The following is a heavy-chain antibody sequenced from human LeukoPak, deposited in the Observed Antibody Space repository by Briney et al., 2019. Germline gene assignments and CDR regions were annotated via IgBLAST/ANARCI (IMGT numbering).Heavy chain of an antibody. Sequence: GASVKVSCKASGGTFSSYAISWVRQAPGQGLEWMGGSIPIFGTANYAQKFQGRVTITTDESTSTAYMELSSLRSEDTAVYYCARDTPSYDSSGYYYAFDYWGQGTLVTVSS. J-gene: IGHJ4*02. CDR1: GGTFSSYA. CDR3: ARDTPSYDSSGYYYAFDY. CDR2: SIPIFGTA. V-gene: IGHV1-69*05. D-gene: IGHD3-22*01.